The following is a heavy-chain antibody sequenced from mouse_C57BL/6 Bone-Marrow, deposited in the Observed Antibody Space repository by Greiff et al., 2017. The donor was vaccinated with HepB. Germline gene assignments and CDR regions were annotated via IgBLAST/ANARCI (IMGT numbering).Heavy chain of an antibody. CDR3: ARALIYYDYEFAY. Sequence: VQLKESGAELVKPGASVKMSCKASGYTFTTYPIEWMKQNHGKSLEWIGNFHPYNDDTKYNEKFKGKATLTVEKSSSTVYLELSRLTSDDSAVYYCARALIYYDYEFAYWGQGTLVTVSA. CDR1: GYTFTTYP. CDR2: FHPYNDDT. D-gene: IGHD2-4*01. J-gene: IGHJ3*01. V-gene: IGHV1-47*01.